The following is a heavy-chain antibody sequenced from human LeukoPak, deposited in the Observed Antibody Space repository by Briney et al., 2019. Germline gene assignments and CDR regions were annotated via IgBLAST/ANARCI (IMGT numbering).Heavy chain of an antibody. CDR2: INRDGSST. D-gene: IGHD4-11*01. CDR3: VSRDYPADY. V-gene: IGHV3-74*01. Sequence: PGGSLRLSCAASGFTFSGYWMHWVRQAPGKGLVWVSRINRDGSSTNYADPVKGRFTISRDNAKNTLYLQMKSLRAEDTAVYYCVSRDYPADYWGQGTLVTVSS. J-gene: IGHJ4*02. CDR1: GFTFSGYW.